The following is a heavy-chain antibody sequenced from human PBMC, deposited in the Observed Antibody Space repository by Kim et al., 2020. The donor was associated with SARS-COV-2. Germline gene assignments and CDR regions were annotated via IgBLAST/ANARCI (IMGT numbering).Heavy chain of an antibody. CDR3: AKDQVNAFDI. Sequence: RTYYADSVKGRFTISRDNSKNTLYLQMNSLRAEDTAVYYCAKDQVNAFDIWGQGTMVTVSS. J-gene: IGHJ3*02. D-gene: IGHD2-21*01. CDR2: RT. V-gene: IGHV3-23*01.